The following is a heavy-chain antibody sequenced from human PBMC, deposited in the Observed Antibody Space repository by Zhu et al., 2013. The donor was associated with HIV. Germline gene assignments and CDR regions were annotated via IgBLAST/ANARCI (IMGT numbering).Heavy chain of an antibody. J-gene: IGHJ4*02. CDR2: INHSGST. CDR3: ARGGVRYSHNRQPFDY. V-gene: IGHV4-4*02. D-gene: IGHD6-13*01. Sequence: VQLQESGPGLVKPSGTLSLTCAVSGGSISSTSWWSWVRQPPGKGLEWIGEINHSGSTNYNPSLKSRVTISVDTSKNQFSLKLSSVTAADTAVYYCARGGVRYSHNRQPFDYWGQGTLVTVSS. CDR1: GGSISSTSW.